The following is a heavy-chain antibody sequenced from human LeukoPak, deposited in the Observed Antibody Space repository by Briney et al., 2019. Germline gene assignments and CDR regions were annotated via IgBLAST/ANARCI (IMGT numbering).Heavy chain of an antibody. CDR3: AREASYYYGSGFDP. D-gene: IGHD3-10*01. CDR2: ITSTSSYI. CDR1: GFTFSNYS. J-gene: IGHJ5*02. Sequence: GGSLRLSCAAPGFTFSNYSMNWVRQAPGKGLEWVSSITSTSSYISYADSVKGRFTISRDNAKNLLYLQMNSLRAEDTAVYYCAREASYYYGSGFDPWGQGTLVTVSS. V-gene: IGHV3-21*01.